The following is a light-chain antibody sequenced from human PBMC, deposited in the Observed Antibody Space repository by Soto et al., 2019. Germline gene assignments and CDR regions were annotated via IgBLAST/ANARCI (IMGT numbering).Light chain of an antibody. J-gene: IGLJ1*01. Sequence: QSVLTQPASVSGSPGQSITISCTGTSSDVGGYNYVSWYQQHPGKAPKLMIYDVSNRPSGVSNRFSGSKSGNTASLTISGLQAEDVADYYSSSYTNSSTPYVFGTGTKVTVL. CDR2: DVS. CDR1: SSDVGGYNY. CDR3: SSYTNSSTPYV. V-gene: IGLV2-14*01.